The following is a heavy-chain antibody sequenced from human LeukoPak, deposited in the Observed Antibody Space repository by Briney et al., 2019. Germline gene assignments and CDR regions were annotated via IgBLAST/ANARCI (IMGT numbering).Heavy chain of an antibody. CDR1: GFTLSSYA. V-gene: IGHV3-30*04. D-gene: IGHD3-9*01. CDR2: ISYDGSNE. Sequence: GTSLRLSCAASGFTLSSYAMHWVRQAPGKGLEWVAVISYDGSNEYYADSMKGRFTISRDNSKNTLYLQMNSLRAEDTAVYYCARDFTGPFDYWGQGTLVTVSS. J-gene: IGHJ4*02. CDR3: ARDFTGPFDY.